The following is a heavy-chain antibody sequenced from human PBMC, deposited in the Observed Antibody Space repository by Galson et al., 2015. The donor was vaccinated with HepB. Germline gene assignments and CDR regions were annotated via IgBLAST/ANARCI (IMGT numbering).Heavy chain of an antibody. V-gene: IGHV1-18*01. J-gene: IGHJ6*02. D-gene: IGHD3-9*01. Sequence: SVKVSCKASGYTFTSRGITWVRQAPGQGLEWMGWISAYNGNTKYAQKLQGRVTMTTDTSTSTAYMELRSLRSDDTAVYYCARGYYDISLSRYAMDVWGQGTTVTVSS. CDR3: ARGYYDISLSRYAMDV. CDR1: GYTFTSRG. CDR2: ISAYNGNT.